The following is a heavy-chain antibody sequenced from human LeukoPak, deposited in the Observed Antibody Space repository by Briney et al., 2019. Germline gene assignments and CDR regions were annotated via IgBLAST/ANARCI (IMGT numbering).Heavy chain of an antibody. CDR2: ISSSSSTI. Sequence: PGGSLRLSCAASGFTFSNAWLIWVRQAPGKGLEWVSYISSSSSTIYYADSVKGRFTISRDNAKNSLFLQMNSLRDEDTAVYYCARDLGYSSSWGQGTLVTVSS. CDR3: ARDLGYSSS. D-gene: IGHD6-19*01. J-gene: IGHJ4*02. V-gene: IGHV3-48*02. CDR1: GFTFSNAW.